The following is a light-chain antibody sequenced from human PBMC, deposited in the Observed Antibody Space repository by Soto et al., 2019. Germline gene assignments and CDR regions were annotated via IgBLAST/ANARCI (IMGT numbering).Light chain of an antibody. Sequence: EIVMTQSPATLSVSPGERATLSCRASQSVSSYLAWYQQKPGQAPRLLIYDASNRATGIPARFSGSGSGTDFTLTISSLQPEDFATYYCQQANSFPPWTFGQGTKVDIK. CDR3: QQANSFPPWT. CDR2: DAS. CDR1: QSVSSY. J-gene: IGKJ1*01. V-gene: IGKV3-11*01.